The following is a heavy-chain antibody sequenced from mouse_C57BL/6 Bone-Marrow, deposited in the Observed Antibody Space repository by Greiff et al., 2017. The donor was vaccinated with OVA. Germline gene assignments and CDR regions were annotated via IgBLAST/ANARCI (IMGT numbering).Heavy chain of an antibody. CDR3: ARGYYYGSSWFAY. CDR2: ISYDGSN. D-gene: IGHD1-1*01. Sequence: EASGPGLVKPSQSLSLTCSVTGYSITSGYYWNWIRQFPGNKLEWMGYISYDGSNNYNPSLKNRISITRATSKNQFFLKLNSVTTEDTATYYCARGYYYGSSWFAYWGQGTLVTVSA. CDR1: GYSITSGYY. V-gene: IGHV3-6*01. J-gene: IGHJ3*01.